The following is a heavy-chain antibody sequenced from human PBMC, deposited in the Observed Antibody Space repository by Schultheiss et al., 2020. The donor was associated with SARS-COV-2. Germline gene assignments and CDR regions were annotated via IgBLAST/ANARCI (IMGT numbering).Heavy chain of an antibody. CDR1: GGSISSYY. CDR2: VYYTGYT. V-gene: IGHV4-59*08. D-gene: IGHD6-19*01. J-gene: IGHJ4*02. CDR3: AAALAVASSEY. Sequence: SETLSLTCTVSGGSISSYYWSWIRQPPGKGLEWIGYVYYTGYTTYNPSLKSRVTISLDTSRNQFSLKLSSVTAADTAVYYCAAALAVASSEYWGQGTLDTVSS.